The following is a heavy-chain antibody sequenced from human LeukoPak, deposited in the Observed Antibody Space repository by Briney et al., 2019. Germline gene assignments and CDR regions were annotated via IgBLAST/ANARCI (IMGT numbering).Heavy chain of an antibody. CDR3: ARDPGAAAGNLWS. Sequence: PGGSLRLSCVVSGLTVSNNYMTWVRQAPGKGLEWVSLIFSGGGTYYADSVKGRFTISRDSSKNTLYLQRNSLRAEDTALYYCARDPGAAAGNLWSWGQGTLVTVSS. J-gene: IGHJ5*02. CDR2: IFSGGGT. V-gene: IGHV3-66*01. CDR1: GLTVSNNY. D-gene: IGHD6-25*01.